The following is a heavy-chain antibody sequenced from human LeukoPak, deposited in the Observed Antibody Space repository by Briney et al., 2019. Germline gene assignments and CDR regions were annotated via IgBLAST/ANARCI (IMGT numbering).Heavy chain of an antibody. J-gene: IGHJ4*02. CDR3: AKDMNTVTTTFDY. V-gene: IGHV3-30*18. Sequence: GGSLRLSCAASGFSFSGYGMHWVRQAPGKGLEWVAVISYDGSDKKYGDSVKGRFTISRDNSKNTLYLQMNSLRAEDTAVYYCAKDMNTVTTTFDYWGQGTLVTVSS. CDR2: ISYDGSDK. CDR1: GFSFSGYG. D-gene: IGHD4-17*01.